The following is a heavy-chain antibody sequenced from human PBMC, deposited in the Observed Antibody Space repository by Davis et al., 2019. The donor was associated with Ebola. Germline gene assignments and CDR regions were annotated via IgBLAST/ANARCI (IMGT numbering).Heavy chain of an antibody. J-gene: IGHJ6*04. Sequence: SETLSLTCTVSGYSISSGYYWGWIRQPPGKGLEWIGSIYHSGSTYYNPSLKSRVTISVDTSKNQFSLKLSSVTAADTAVYYCARVVKGGDSSGWYGNYYYYGMDVWGKGTTVTVSS. V-gene: IGHV4-38-2*02. CDR1: GYSISSGYY. CDR2: IYHSGST. CDR3: ARVVKGGDSSGWYGNYYYYGMDV. D-gene: IGHD6-19*01.